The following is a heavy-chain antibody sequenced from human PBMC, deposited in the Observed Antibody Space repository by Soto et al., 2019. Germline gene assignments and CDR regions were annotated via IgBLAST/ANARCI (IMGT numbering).Heavy chain of an antibody. CDR2: IYPGDSDT. D-gene: IGHD6-13*01. CDR1: GYSFTIYF. Sequence: GESLNLSCNVSGYSFTIYFIGWVRQMPGKGLEWMGIIYPGDSDTRYSPSFQGQVTISADKSISTAYLQWSSLKASDTAMYYCARLYSSSHNNWFDPWGQGTLVTVS. CDR3: ARLYSSSHNNWFDP. V-gene: IGHV5-51*01. J-gene: IGHJ5*02.